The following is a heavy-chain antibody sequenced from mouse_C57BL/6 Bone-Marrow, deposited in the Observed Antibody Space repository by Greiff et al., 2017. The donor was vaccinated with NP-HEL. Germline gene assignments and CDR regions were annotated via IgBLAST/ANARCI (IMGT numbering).Heavy chain of an antibody. J-gene: IGHJ1*03. V-gene: IGHV5-2*01. Sequence: DVQLQESGGGLVQPGESLKLSCESNEYEFPSHDMSWVRKTPEKRLELVAAINSDGGSTYYPDTMERRFIISRDNTKKTLYLQMSSLRSEDTALYYCARREYYGRYWYFDVWGTGTTVTVSS. D-gene: IGHD1-1*01. CDR1: EYEFPSHD. CDR2: INSDGGST. CDR3: ARREYYGRYWYFDV.